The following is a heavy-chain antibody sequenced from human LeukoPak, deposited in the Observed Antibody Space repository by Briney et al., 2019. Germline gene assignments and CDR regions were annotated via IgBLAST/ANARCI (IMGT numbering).Heavy chain of an antibody. J-gene: IGHJ4*02. CDR1: GGSISRYY. D-gene: IGHD3-22*01. V-gene: IGHV4-59*08. CDR2: IYYSGST. Sequence: SETLSLTCTVSGGSISRYYWSWIRQPPGKGLEWIGYIYYSGSTNHNPSLKSRVTISVDTSKNQFSLKLSSVTAADTAVYYCARHPYYYDSLDYWGQGTLVTVSS. CDR3: ARHPYYYDSLDY.